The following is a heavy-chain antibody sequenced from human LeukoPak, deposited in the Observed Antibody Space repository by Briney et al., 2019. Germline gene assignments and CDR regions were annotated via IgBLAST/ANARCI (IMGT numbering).Heavy chain of an antibody. CDR3: VRLAVTDTNY. CDR2: INADGTIT. D-gene: IGHD2-21*02. J-gene: IGHJ4*02. CDR1: GFTFNTYY. Sequence: GGSLRLSCVGSGFTFNTYYMHWVRQAPGERLVWVSFINADGTITKYADSVKGRFTISRDNAKSTVYLQMNGLRVEDTAMYYCVRLAVTDTNYWGQGSLVTVSS. V-gene: IGHV3-74*01.